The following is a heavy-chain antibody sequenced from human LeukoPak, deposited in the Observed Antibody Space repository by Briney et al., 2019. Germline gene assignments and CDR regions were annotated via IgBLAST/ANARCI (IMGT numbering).Heavy chain of an antibody. CDR3: ARRAPRPITMIGRGPYYFDY. Sequence: SETLPLTCAVYGGSFSGYYWSWLRQPPGKGLEGIGEINHSGSTNYNPSLKSRVTISVDTSKNHCSLKLSSVTAADTAVYYCARRAPRPITMIGRGPYYFDYWGQGTLVTVSS. V-gene: IGHV4-34*01. CDR1: GGSFSGYY. D-gene: IGHD3-22*01. J-gene: IGHJ4*02. CDR2: INHSGST.